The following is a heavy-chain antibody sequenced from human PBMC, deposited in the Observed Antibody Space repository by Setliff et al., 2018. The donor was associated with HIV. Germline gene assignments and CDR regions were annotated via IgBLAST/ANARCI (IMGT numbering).Heavy chain of an antibody. J-gene: IGHJ4*02. Sequence: GGSLRLSCAASGFRFNIYAMSWVRQAPGKGLEWVTTISGSGGAIHYADSVKGRFTISRDNSKNTVHLQMNSLRAEDTAVYYCANDQWDCWGQGTLVTVSS. CDR1: GFRFNIYA. CDR2: ISGSGGAI. V-gene: IGHV3-23*01. D-gene: IGHD6-19*01. CDR3: ANDQWDC.